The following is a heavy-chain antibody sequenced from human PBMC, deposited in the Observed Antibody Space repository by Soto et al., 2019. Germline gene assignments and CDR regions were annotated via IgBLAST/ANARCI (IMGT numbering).Heavy chain of an antibody. Sequence: GGSLRLSCAASGFTFDDYAMHWVRQAPGKGLEWVSGISWNSGSIGYADSVKGRFTISRDNAKNSLYLQMNSLRAEDTALYYCVDVGNYWGQGTLVTVSS. D-gene: IGHD2-2*03. J-gene: IGHJ4*02. CDR3: VDVGNY. CDR1: GFTFDDYA. CDR2: ISWNSGSI. V-gene: IGHV3-9*01.